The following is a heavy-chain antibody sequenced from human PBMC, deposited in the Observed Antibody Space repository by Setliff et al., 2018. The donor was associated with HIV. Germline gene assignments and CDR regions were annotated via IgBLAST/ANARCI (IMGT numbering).Heavy chain of an antibody. CDR2: INPNSGGT. CDR3: ATDLSGSYWYYFDY. Sequence: ASVKVSCKASGGTFSSYAISWVRQAPGQGLEWMGWINPNSGGTTYAQKFQGRVTMTRDTSISTAYMEVSRLRSDDTAVYYCATDLSGSYWYYFDYWGQGTLVTVSS. J-gene: IGHJ4*02. CDR1: GGTFSSYA. D-gene: IGHD1-26*01. V-gene: IGHV1-2*02.